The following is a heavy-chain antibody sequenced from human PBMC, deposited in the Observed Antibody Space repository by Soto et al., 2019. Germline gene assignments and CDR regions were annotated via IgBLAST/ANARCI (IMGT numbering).Heavy chain of an antibody. CDR3: ARVRVVLGSSPGWSDP. J-gene: IGHJ5*02. CDR2: ISSSSSYI. D-gene: IGHD3-10*01. Sequence: LRLSCAASGFTFSSYSMNWVRQAPGKGLEWVSSISSSSSYIYYADSVKGRFTISRDNAKNSLYLQMNSLRAEDTAVYYCARVRVVLGSSPGWSDPWGQGTLVTVSS. CDR1: GFTFSSYS. V-gene: IGHV3-21*01.